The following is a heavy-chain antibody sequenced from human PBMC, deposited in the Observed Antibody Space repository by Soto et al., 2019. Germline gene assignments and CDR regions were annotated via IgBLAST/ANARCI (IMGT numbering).Heavy chain of an antibody. V-gene: IGHV3-7*01. Sequence: GGSLRLSCAASGFTFSSYWMSWVRQAPGKGLEWVANIKQDGSEKYYVDSVKGRFTISRDNAKNSLYLQMNSLRAEDTAVYYCARELVLMVYAIPDWFDPWGQGTLVTVSS. D-gene: IGHD2-8*01. CDR1: GFTFSSYW. J-gene: IGHJ5*02. CDR3: ARELVLMVYAIPDWFDP. CDR2: IKQDGSEK.